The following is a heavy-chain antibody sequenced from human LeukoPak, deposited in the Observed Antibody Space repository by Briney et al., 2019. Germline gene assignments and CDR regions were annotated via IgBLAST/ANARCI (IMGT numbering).Heavy chain of an antibody. CDR3: ARDRLFYFHSPDYRAGYFYAMDV. CDR2: ISHDESSK. J-gene: IGHJ6*02. CDR1: GVTFNTYP. Sequence: GGALRPSCSASGVTFNTYPMHWVRQSLGKGLEWVAVISHDESSKFYAESAKGRLTIPRDNSNNTLYLQMNTLRPEDTSVYYCARDRLFYFHSPDYRAGYFYAMDVWGQGTTVTVSS. V-gene: IGHV3-30-3*01. D-gene: IGHD3-22*01.